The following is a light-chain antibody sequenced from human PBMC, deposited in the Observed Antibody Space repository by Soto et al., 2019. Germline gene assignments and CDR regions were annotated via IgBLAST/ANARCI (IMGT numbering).Light chain of an antibody. V-gene: IGKV3-15*01. CDR1: QSVGNN. CDR3: QQYNKWPYT. CDR2: GAS. Sequence: EIVLTQSPATLSVSPGERASLSCWASQSVGNNLAWYQQKPGQAPRLLIYGASTRATGTPARFSGSGSGTFTLTISSLQPEDFAVYYCQQYNKWPYTFGQGTKLEIK. J-gene: IGKJ2*01.